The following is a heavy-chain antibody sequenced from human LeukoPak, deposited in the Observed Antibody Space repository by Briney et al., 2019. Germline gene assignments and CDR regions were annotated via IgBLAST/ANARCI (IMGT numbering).Heavy chain of an antibody. D-gene: IGHD5-18*01. CDR1: GYTFTSYD. Sequence: ASVKVSCKASGYTFTSYDINWVRQATGQGLEWMGWMNPNSGNTGYAQKFQGRVTMTRNTSISTAYMELSSLRSEDTAVYYSARVEPVDTAMGRNWFDPWGQGTLVTVSS. CDR3: ARVEPVDTAMGRNWFDP. V-gene: IGHV1-8*01. J-gene: IGHJ5*02. CDR2: MNPNSGNT.